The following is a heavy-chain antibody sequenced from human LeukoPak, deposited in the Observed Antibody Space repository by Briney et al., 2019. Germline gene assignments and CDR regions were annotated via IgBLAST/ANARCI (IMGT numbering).Heavy chain of an antibody. V-gene: IGHV4-34*01. Sequence: SETLSLTCTVSGDSISGYYWSWIRQPPGKGLEWIGEINHSGSTNYNPSLKSRATISVDTSKNQFSLKLSSVTAADTAVYYCAKNGLGFDYYDSSGYYPAVDYWGQGTLVTVSS. CDR1: GDSISGYY. CDR2: INHSGST. CDR3: AKNGLGFDYYDSSGYYPAVDY. D-gene: IGHD3-22*01. J-gene: IGHJ4*02.